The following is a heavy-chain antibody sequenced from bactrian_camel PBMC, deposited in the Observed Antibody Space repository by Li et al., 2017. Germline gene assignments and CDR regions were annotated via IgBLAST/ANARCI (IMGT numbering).Heavy chain of an antibody. D-gene: IGHD2*01. CDR1: GDAIGRYC. J-gene: IGHJ4*01. Sequence: HVQLVESGGGSVQVGGSLTLSCVASGDAIGRYCMGWWRQVGAKEREGVAAIDSHGQISYADDVKGRFTISYDHAEGTLYLQMNNLKPEDTAMYYCAADVVFDLIGLPKCGSSHDWNYWGQGTQVTVS. CDR3: AADVVFDLIGLPKCGSSHDWNY. CDR2: IDSHGQI. V-gene: IGHV3S55*01.